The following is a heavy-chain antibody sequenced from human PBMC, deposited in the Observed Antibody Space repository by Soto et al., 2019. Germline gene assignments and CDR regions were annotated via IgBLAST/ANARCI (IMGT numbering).Heavy chain of an antibody. Sequence: SDTLSLTCTVSGGSISSSSYYWGWIRQPPGKGLECIGSIYYSGSTYYNPSLKSRVTISVDTSKNQFSLKLSSVTAADTAVYYCGGVPASYYYYGMDVWGQGTTVT. CDR3: GGVPASYYYYGMDV. V-gene: IGHV4-39*01. CDR1: GGSISSSSYY. J-gene: IGHJ6*02. CDR2: IYYSGST. D-gene: IGHD2-2*01.